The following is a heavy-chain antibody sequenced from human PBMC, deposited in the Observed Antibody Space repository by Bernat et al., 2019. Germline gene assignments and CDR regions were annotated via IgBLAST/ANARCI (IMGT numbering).Heavy chain of an antibody. CDR2: ISGSGGST. J-gene: IGHJ3*02. V-gene: IGHV3-23*01. CDR1: GFTFSSYA. CDR3: AKDRLGYCSSTSCYLDAFDI. D-gene: IGHD2-2*01. Sequence: EVQLLESGGGLVQPGGSLRLSCAASGFTFSSYAMSWVRQAPGKGLEWVSAISGSGGSTYSADSVKGRFTISRDNSKNTLYLQMNSLRADDTAVYYCAKDRLGYCSSTSCYLDAFDIWGQGTMVTVSS.